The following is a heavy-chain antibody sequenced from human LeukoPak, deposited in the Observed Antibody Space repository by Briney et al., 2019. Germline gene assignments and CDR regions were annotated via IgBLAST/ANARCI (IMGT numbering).Heavy chain of an antibody. CDR2: ISWDGGST. CDR3: AKDHAAAGINDFDY. Sequence: GGSLRLSCAASGFTFDDYTMHWVRQAPGKGLEWVSLISWDGGSTYYADSVKGRFAISRDNSKNSLYLQMNSLRTEDTALYYCAKDHAAAGINDFDYWGQGTLVTVSS. CDR1: GFTFDDYT. J-gene: IGHJ4*02. V-gene: IGHV3-43*01. D-gene: IGHD6-13*01.